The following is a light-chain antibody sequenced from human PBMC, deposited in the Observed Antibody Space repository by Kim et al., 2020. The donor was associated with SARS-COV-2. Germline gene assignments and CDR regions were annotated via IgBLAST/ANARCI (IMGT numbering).Light chain of an antibody. V-gene: IGLV3-9*01. Sequence: SYELTQPLSVSVALGQTARITCGGNNIGSKNVHWYQQKPGQAPVLVIYRDSNQPSGIPERFSGSNSGNTATLTISRAQAGDEADYYCQVWDSSTYV. CDR2: RDS. CDR3: QVWDSSTYV. J-gene: IGLJ1*01. CDR1: NIGSKN.